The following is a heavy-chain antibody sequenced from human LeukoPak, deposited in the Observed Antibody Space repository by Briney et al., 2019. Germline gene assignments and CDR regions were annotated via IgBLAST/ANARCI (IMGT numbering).Heavy chain of an antibody. Sequence: KPSETLSLTCTVSGASISSFYCNWVRQPPGKGLEWIGYSHYSQSTKYNPSLKSRVTISGDTSKNQSSLKLSSVTAADTAVYYCARTNVADPLWGQGTLVTVSS. V-gene: IGHV4-59*01. CDR3: ARTNVADPL. J-gene: IGHJ4*02. D-gene: IGHD6-13*01. CDR2: SHYSQST. CDR1: GASISSFY.